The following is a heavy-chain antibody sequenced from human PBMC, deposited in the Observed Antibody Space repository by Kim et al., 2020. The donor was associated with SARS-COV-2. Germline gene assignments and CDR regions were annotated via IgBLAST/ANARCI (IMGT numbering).Heavy chain of an antibody. J-gene: IGHJ4*02. CDR1: GGSISSSSYY. Sequence: SETLSLTCTVSGGSISSSSYYWGWIRQPPGKGLEWIGSIYYSGSTYYNPSLKSRVTISVDTSKNQFSLKLSSVTAADTAVYYCARQLTQWLVSYWGQGTLVTVSS. CDR2: IYYSGST. D-gene: IGHD6-19*01. V-gene: IGHV4-39*01. CDR3: ARQLTQWLVSY.